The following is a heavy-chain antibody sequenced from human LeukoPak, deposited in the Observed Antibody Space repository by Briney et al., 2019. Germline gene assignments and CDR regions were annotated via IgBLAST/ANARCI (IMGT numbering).Heavy chain of an antibody. V-gene: IGHV4-59*08. CDR2: IYYSGST. Sequence: SETLSLTCTVSGGSISTYYWSWIRQPPGKGLEWIGYIYYSGSTNYNPSLESRVTISVDTSKNQFSLKLSSVTAADTAVYYCARHAPSDTSGWYYFDYWGQGTLVTVSS. CDR1: GGSISTYY. D-gene: IGHD6-19*01. CDR3: ARHAPSDTSGWYYFDY. J-gene: IGHJ4*02.